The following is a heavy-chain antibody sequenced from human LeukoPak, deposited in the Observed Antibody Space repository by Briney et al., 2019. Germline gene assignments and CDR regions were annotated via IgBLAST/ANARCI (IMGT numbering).Heavy chain of an antibody. CDR1: GFTFSSYA. Sequence: PGGSLRLSCAASGFTFSSYAMSWVRQAPGKGLEWVSAISGSGGSTYYADSVKGRFTISRDNSKNTLYLQMNSLRAEDTAVYYCAKLSAGGYCSGGSCYFDYWGQGTLVTVSS. V-gene: IGHV3-23*01. D-gene: IGHD2-15*01. J-gene: IGHJ4*02. CDR2: ISGSGGST. CDR3: AKLSAGGYCSGGSCYFDY.